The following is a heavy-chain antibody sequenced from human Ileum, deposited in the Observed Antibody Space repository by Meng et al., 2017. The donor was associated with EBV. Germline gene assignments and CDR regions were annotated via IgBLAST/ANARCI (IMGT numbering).Heavy chain of an antibody. J-gene: IGHJ4*02. D-gene: IGHD4-17*01. Sequence: VEAGVGLVKPGGSLRLSWGASGFTFSNTWMNGVRQAAGKGLEWIGRVKREIDGGSTDYIAPVKGRFTISRDGSINTVYLQMNNLEIGDTGVYYCTSRVVTTNDNWGQGTLVTVSS. V-gene: IGHV3-15*01. CDR1: GFTFSNTW. CDR3: TSRVVTTNDN. CDR2: VKREIDGGST.